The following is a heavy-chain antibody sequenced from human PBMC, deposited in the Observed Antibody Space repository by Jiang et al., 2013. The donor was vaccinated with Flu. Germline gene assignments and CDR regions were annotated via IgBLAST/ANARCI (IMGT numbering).Heavy chain of an antibody. CDR1: GYTFSSYA. Sequence: KASGYTFSSYAMHWVRQAPGQRLEWMGWINGGNGNTKYSQKFQGRVTITRDTSASTAYMELSSLRSEDTAVYYCARDLWGIVGATYYYYYMDVWGKGTTVTVSS. J-gene: IGHJ6*03. V-gene: IGHV1-3*01. CDR2: INGGNGNT. D-gene: IGHD1-26*01. CDR3: ARDLWGIVGATYYYYYMDV.